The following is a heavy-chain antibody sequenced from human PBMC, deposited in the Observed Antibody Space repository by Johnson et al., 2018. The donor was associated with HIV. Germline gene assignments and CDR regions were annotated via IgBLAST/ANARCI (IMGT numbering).Heavy chain of an antibody. CDR1: GFTFSSYA. D-gene: IGHD6-6*01. J-gene: IGHJ3*02. CDR2: ISYDGSNK. Sequence: QVQLVESGGGVVQPGRSLRLSCAASGFTFSSYAMHWVRQAPGKGLEWVAVISYDGSNKSYADSVKRRFTISRDKSKTTLYLQMNSLRAEDTAVYYCARGQSSRKAFYIWGQGTMVTVSS. CDR3: ARGQSSRKAFYI. V-gene: IGHV3-30*04.